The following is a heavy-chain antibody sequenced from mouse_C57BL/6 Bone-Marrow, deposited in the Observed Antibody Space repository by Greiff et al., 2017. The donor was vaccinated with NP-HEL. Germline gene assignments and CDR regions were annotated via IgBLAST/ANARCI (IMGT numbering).Heavy chain of an antibody. CDR3: ARPSYYYGSSGWYFDV. Sequence: DVKLVESGGGLVQPGGSLKLSCAASGFTFSDYYMYWVRQTPEKRLEWVAYISNGGGSTYYPDTVKGRFTISRDNAKNTLYLQMSRLKSEDTAMYYCARPSYYYGSSGWYFDVWGTGTTVTVSS. J-gene: IGHJ1*03. CDR2: ISNGGGST. CDR1: GFTFSDYY. D-gene: IGHD1-1*01. V-gene: IGHV5-12*01.